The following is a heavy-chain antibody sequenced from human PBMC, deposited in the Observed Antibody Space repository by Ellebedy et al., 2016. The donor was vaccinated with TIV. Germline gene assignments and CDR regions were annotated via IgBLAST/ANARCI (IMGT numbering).Heavy chain of an antibody. Sequence: AASVKVSCKASGGTFSSYAISWVRQAPGQGLEWMGIINPSGGRTSYAQKFQGRVTMTRDTSTSTVYMELSSLGSEDTAVYYCAKNQGGSYGWFDPWGQGTLVTVSS. D-gene: IGHD1-26*01. CDR1: GGTFSSYA. V-gene: IGHV1-46*01. J-gene: IGHJ5*02. CDR3: AKNQGGSYGWFDP. CDR2: INPSGGRT.